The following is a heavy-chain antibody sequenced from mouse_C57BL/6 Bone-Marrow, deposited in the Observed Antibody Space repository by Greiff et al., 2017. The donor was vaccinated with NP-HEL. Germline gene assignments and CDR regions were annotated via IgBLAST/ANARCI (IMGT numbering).Heavy chain of an antibody. Sequence: EVQVVESGGGLVKPGGSLKLSCAASGFTFSSYAMSWVRQTPEKRLEWVATLSDGGSYTYYPDNVKGRFTISRDNAKNNLYLQMSHLKSEDTAMYYCARDHRFAYWGQGTLVTVSA. CDR1: GFTFSSYA. J-gene: IGHJ3*01. CDR3: ARDHRFAY. V-gene: IGHV5-4*01. CDR2: LSDGGSYT.